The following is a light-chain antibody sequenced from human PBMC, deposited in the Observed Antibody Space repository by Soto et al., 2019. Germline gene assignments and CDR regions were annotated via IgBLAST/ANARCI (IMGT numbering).Light chain of an antibody. CDR2: GAS. CDR3: QQYNKWPQT. V-gene: IGKV3-15*01. Sequence: EIVMTQSPVTLSVSPGERATLSCRASQSVSSNLAWYQQKRGQAPRLLIYGASTRATGIPARFSGSGSGTEFTLTISSLQSEDFAVYYCQQYNKWPQTFGQGTKVDIK. J-gene: IGKJ1*01. CDR1: QSVSSN.